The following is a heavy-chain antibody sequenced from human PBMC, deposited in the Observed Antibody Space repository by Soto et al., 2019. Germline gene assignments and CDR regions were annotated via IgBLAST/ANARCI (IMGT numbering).Heavy chain of an antibody. CDR3: ARDLHGDPYY. CDR1: GYTYNRYG. CDR2: ISCYNHDT. Sequence: ASVKVSCKTSGYTYNRYGITWVRQAPGRGLELLGWISCYNHDTIYAQKVQGRLSMATDTSTSTAYMELRSLTSDDTAVYYCARDLHGDPYYWG. V-gene: IGHV1-18*01. J-gene: IGHJ4*01. D-gene: IGHD4-17*01.